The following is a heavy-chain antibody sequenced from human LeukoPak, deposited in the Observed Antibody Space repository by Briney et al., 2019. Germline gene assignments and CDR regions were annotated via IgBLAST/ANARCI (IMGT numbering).Heavy chain of an antibody. D-gene: IGHD6-6*01. Sequence: SETLSLTCAVYGGSFSGYYWSWIRQPPGKGLEWIGEINHSGSTNYSPSLKSRVTISVDTSKNQFSLKLSSVTAADTAVYYCASGQLVLFDYWGQGTLVTVSS. J-gene: IGHJ4*02. CDR2: INHSGST. V-gene: IGHV4-34*01. CDR1: GGSFSGYY. CDR3: ASGQLVLFDY.